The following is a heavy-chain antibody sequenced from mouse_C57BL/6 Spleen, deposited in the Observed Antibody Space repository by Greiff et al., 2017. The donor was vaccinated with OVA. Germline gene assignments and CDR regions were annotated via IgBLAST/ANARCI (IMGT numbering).Heavy chain of an antibody. V-gene: IGHV1-82*01. D-gene: IGHD2-2*01. CDR3: ASRVGSPMVKDFDY. CDR2: IYPGDGDT. CDR1: GYAFSSSW. J-gene: IGHJ2*01. Sequence: VQLQQSGPELVKPGASVKISCKASGYAFSSSWMNWVKQRPGKGLEWIGRIYPGDGDTNYNGKFKGKATLTADKSSSTAYMQLSSLTSEDSAVDFCASRVGSPMVKDFDYWGQGTTLTVSS.